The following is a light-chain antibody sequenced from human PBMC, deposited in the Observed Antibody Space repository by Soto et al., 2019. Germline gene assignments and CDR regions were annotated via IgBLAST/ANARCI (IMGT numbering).Light chain of an antibody. CDR3: QQYSDWPLLT. J-gene: IGKJ4*01. CDR1: QSVSST. CDR2: GAS. Sequence: IVMTQSPATLSVSPGERATLSCRASQSVSSTLAWYQQKPGQAPRLLIYGASTRATGIPARFSGSGSGTEFTLTISSLQSEDFAVYYCQQYSDWPLLTFGGGTKVEIK. V-gene: IGKV3D-15*01.